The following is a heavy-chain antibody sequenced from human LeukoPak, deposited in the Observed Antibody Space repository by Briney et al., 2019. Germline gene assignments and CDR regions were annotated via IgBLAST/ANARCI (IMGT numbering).Heavy chain of an antibody. CDR3: ARNLDGYYGSGSYDY. J-gene: IGHJ4*02. CDR1: GFTLSSNY. Sequence: GGSLRLSCAASGFTLSSNYMSWVRQAPGKGLEWVSVIYSGGSTYYADSVKGRFTISRDNSKNTLYLQMNSLRAEDTAVYYCARNLDGYYGSGSYDYWGQGTLVTVSS. V-gene: IGHV3-53*01. CDR2: IYSGGST. D-gene: IGHD3-10*01.